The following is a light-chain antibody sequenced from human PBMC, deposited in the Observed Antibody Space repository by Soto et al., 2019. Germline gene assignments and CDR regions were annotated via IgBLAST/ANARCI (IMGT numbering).Light chain of an antibody. V-gene: IGLV1-44*01. J-gene: IGLJ3*02. CDR2: GSN. CDR3: AAWDDSLLGM. CDR1: TSNIGSNS. Sequence: QSVLTQPPSASGAPGQRVTISCSCSTSNIGSNSVNWYQQVPGTAPRLLIYGSNQRPSGVPDRFSASKSGTSASLVISGIKAEDEASYYCAAWDDSLLGMFGGGTKLTVL.